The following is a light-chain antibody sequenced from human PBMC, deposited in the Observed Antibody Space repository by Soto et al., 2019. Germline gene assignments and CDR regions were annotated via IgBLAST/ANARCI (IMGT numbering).Light chain of an antibody. Sequence: QSALTQPACVSGSPGQSITISCTGTSGDVGNYNLVSWYQQHPGKAPHLMIYEVSKRPSGVSNRFSGSKSGNTASLTISGLQSEDEADYYCCAYAGGILYVLFGGGTKLTVL. CDR3: CAYAGGILYVL. CDR2: EVS. V-gene: IGLV2-23*02. CDR1: SGDVGNYNL. J-gene: IGLJ3*02.